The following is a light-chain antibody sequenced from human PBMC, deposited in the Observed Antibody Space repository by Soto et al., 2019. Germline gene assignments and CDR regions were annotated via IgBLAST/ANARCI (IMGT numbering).Light chain of an antibody. V-gene: IGLV2-14*01. CDR1: SSDVGNCNC. Sequence: QSALTQPASVSGSPGQSITISCTGTSSDVGNCNCVSWYQQYPGKAPKLMIYEVTNRPSGVSHRFSGSKSGNTASLTIAGLQAEDEADYYCSSFTSSNTWVFGGGTKLTVL. J-gene: IGLJ3*02. CDR3: SSFTSSNTWV. CDR2: EVT.